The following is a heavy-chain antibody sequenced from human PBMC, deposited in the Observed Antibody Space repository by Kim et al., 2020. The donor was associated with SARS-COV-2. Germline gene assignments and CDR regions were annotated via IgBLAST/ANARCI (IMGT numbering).Heavy chain of an antibody. CDR3: AKQMPIKNFDY. D-gene: IGHD2-2*01. V-gene: IGHV3-23*01. J-gene: IGHJ4*02. Sequence: GGSLRLSCAASGFTFSSYAMNWVRQAPGKGLEWVSAFSGSGSTTYYADSVKGRFTISRDNSKNTLYLQMNSLRAEDTAIYYCAKQMPIKNFDYWGQGTLVTVSS. CDR2: FSGSGSTT. CDR1: GFTFSSYA.